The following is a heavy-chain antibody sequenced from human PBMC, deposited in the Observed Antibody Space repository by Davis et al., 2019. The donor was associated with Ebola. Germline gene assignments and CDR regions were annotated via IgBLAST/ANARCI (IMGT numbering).Heavy chain of an antibody. V-gene: IGHV1-46*01. J-gene: IGHJ4*02. CDR2: INPTDGST. Sequence: ASVKVSCKASGYTFTSYYLHWVRQAPGQGLEWMAIINPTDGSTRYAQRFRGRITVTMDTSTSTVYMELNSLRSDDTALFYCARALDISPRPFDNWGQGTLVTVSS. CDR3: ARALDISPRPFDN. CDR1: GYTFTSYY. D-gene: IGHD3-9*01.